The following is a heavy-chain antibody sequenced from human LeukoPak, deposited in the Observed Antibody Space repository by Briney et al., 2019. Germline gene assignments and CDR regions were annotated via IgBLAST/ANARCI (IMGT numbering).Heavy chain of an antibody. D-gene: IGHD5-18*01. Sequence: GGSLRLSCAASGFTFSSYATSWVRQAPGKGLEWVSAISGSGGSTYYADSVKGRFTISRDNSKNTLYLQMNSLRAEDTAVYYCAKAGYAYSYGYYFDYWGQGTLVTVSS. CDR1: GFTFSSYA. CDR2: ISGSGGST. V-gene: IGHV3-23*01. CDR3: AKAGYAYSYGYYFDY. J-gene: IGHJ4*02.